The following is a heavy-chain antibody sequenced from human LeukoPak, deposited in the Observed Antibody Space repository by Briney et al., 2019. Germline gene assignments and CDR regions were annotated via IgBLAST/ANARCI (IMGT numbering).Heavy chain of an antibody. CDR2: IIPIFGIA. Sequence: ASVKVSCKASGGTFSSYAISWVRQAPGQGLEWMGRIIPIFGIANYAQKFQGRVTITADKSTSTAYMELSSLRSEDTAVYYCARAPNKVETATISRGGSPSYYYYGMDVWGQGTTVTVSS. J-gene: IGHJ6*02. D-gene: IGHD5-24*01. V-gene: IGHV1-69*04. CDR3: ARAPNKVETATISRGGSPSYYYYGMDV. CDR1: GGTFSSYA.